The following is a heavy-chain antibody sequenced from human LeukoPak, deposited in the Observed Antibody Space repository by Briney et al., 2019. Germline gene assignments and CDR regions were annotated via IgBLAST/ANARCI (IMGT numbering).Heavy chain of an antibody. Sequence: GESLKISCKGSGYSFTSYWIGWVRQMPGKGLEWMGIIYPGDSDTRYSPSFQGQVTISADKSISTAYLQWSSLKASDTAMYYCARPVYGGNSGYYFDHWGQGTLVTVSS. D-gene: IGHD4-23*01. V-gene: IGHV5-51*01. CDR1: GYSFTSYW. CDR3: ARPVYGGNSGYYFDH. CDR2: IYPGDSDT. J-gene: IGHJ4*02.